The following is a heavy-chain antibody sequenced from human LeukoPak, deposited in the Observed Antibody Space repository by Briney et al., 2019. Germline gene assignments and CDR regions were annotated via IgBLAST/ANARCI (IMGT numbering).Heavy chain of an antibody. CDR3: ARENSGNFFPGEHYYFLDV. Sequence: KASETLSLTCAVYGGSFSGYYWTWIRQSPGKGLEWIGEVTHRGVTHYSPSLRSRVTISLDTSRKQFSLSVSSVTAADTAVYYCARENSGNFFPGEHYYFLDVWGKGTTVTVSS. CDR1: GGSFSGYY. CDR2: VTHRGVT. V-gene: IGHV4-34*01. J-gene: IGHJ6*04. D-gene: IGHD3-10*01.